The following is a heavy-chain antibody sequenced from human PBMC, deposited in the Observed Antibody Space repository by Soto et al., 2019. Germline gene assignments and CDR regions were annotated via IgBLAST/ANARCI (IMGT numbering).Heavy chain of an antibody. V-gene: IGHV1-18*01. Sequence: QVQLVQSGAEVKTPGASVKVSCKASGYTFTSSGISWVRQAPGQGLEWMGWIKAYNGYTNYAQKFQGRVTMTTDTSTSTAYMELRSLISDDTAVYYCARIPNERGGWFDPWGQGTLVTVSS. CDR3: ARIPNERGGWFDP. D-gene: IGHD2-8*01. CDR2: IKAYNGYT. CDR1: GYTFTSSG. J-gene: IGHJ5*02.